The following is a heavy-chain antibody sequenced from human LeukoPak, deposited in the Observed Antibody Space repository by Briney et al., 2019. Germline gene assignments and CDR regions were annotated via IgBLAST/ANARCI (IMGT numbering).Heavy chain of an antibody. CDR3: ARASGFYGVGYYGMDV. CDR2: IYYSGST. J-gene: IGHJ6*02. Sequence: SETLSLTCTASGGSINSYYWSWIRQPPGKGLEWIGYIYYSGSTNYNPSLKSRVTISVDTSKNQFSLKLSSVTAADTAVYYCARASGFYGVGYYGMDVWGQGTTVTVSS. CDR1: GGSINSYY. D-gene: IGHD4-17*01. V-gene: IGHV4-59*01.